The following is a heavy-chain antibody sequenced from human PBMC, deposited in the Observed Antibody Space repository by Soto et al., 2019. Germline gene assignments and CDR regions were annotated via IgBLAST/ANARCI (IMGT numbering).Heavy chain of an antibody. Sequence: EVQLVESGGGLVQPGRSLRLPCTASGFPFGDYAMSWIRQAPGKRLEWVGFIRSTPDGGTTEYAASVRGRFSISRDDAKSIVYLQMNSLKTEDTALYYCTRLPVRSLWMGYSFDSWGQGTLVTVSS. CDR2: IRSTPDGGTT. CDR3: TRLPVRSLWMGYSFDS. CDR1: GFPFGDYA. V-gene: IGHV3-49*03. D-gene: IGHD3-3*01. J-gene: IGHJ4*02.